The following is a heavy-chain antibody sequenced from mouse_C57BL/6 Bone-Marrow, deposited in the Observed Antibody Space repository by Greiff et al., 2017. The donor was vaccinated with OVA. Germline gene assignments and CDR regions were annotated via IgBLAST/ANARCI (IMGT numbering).Heavy chain of an antibody. Sequence: EVQLQQSGPELVKPGASVKISCKASGYSFTGYYMNWVKQSPEKSLEWIGEINPSTGGTTYNQKFKAKATLTVDKSSSTAYMQIKSLTSEDSAVYYCAINLYAMDYWGQGTSVTVSS. V-gene: IGHV1-42*01. CDR2: INPSTGGT. J-gene: IGHJ4*01. CDR3: AINLYAMDY. CDR1: GYSFTGYY.